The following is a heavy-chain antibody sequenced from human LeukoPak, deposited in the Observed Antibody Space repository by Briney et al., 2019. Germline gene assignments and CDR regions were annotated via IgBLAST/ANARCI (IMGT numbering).Heavy chain of an antibody. V-gene: IGHV3-15*01. CDR3: CADTVDPLAQIDK. D-gene: IGHD4-11*01. J-gene: IGHJ4*02. Sequence: GSLRLSCAASRFSFSTSWMSWVRQAPGKGLGWVGRIKSKHDGETTEYAAPVKGRFTISRDDSESMVYLQMMSLKTEDTAVYYCCADTVDPLAQIDKWGQGALVTVSS. CDR1: RFSFSTSW. CDR2: IKSKHDGETT.